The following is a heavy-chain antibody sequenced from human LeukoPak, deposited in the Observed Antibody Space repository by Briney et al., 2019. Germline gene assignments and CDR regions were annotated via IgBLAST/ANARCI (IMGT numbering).Heavy chain of an antibody. D-gene: IGHD6-19*01. CDR3: ARVRGSSGWYYFDY. CDR1: GGSFSGYY. Sequence: SETLSLTCAVYGGSFSGYYWSWIRQHPGKGLEWIGYIYYSGSTYYNPSLKSRVTISVDTSKNQFSLKLSSVTAADTAVYYCARVRGSSGWYYFDYWGQGTLVTVSS. V-gene: IGHV4-31*11. CDR2: IYYSGST. J-gene: IGHJ4*02.